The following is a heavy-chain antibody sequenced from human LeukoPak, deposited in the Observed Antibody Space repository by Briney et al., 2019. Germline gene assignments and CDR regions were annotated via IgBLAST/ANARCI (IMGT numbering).Heavy chain of an antibody. CDR1: GFTFSSYA. J-gene: IGHJ6*03. Sequence: GGSLRLSCAASGFTFSSYAMSWVRQAPGGGLEWVSAISGSGDTTYHADSVKGRFTISRDNSENRLSLQVDSLRAEGTAVYFCAKDTTAWWYHRAYMDVWGKGTTVTVSS. V-gene: IGHV3-23*01. D-gene: IGHD2-15*01. CDR2: ISGSGDTT. CDR3: AKDTTAWWYHRAYMDV.